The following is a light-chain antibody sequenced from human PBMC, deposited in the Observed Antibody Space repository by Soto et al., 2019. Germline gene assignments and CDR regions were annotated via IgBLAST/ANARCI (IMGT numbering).Light chain of an antibody. J-gene: IGLJ1*01. V-gene: IGLV2-14*01. CDR2: EVS. Sequence: QSALTQPASVSGSPGQPTTIPCTGTGSDVGGYNYVSWYQHHPGKAPKLMIYEVSNRPSGVSNRFSGSKSGNTASLTISGLQAEDEADYYCSSYTSSSTLVFGTGTKLTVL. CDR1: GSDVGGYNY. CDR3: SSYTSSSTLV.